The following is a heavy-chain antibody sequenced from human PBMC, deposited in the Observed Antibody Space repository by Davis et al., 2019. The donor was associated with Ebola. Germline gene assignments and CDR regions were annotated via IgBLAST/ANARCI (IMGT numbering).Heavy chain of an antibody. CDR3: ARDYAILGAMAQYFDY. CDR1: GFTFSSYA. J-gene: IGHJ4*02. CDR2: ISYDGSNK. Sequence: SCAASGFTFSSYAMHWVRQAPGKGLEWVAVISYDGSNKYYADSVKGRFTISRDTSKNTLYLQMNSLRAEDTAVYYCARDYAILGAMAQYFDYWGQETLVTVSS. V-gene: IGHV3-30-3*01. D-gene: IGHD5-18*01.